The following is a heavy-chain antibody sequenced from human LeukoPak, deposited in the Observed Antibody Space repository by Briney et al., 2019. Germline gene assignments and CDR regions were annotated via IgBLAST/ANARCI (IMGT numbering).Heavy chain of an antibody. V-gene: IGHV1-18*01. J-gene: IGHJ4*02. D-gene: IGHD6-19*01. Sequence: GASVNVSCKASGYTFTSYGRSWVPQAPGQGFVWLASISAYNGNTNYAQKLQGRVTMTTDTSTSTAYMELRSLRSDDTAVYYCARVPGLAGTEYPDYWGQGTLVTVSS. CDR1: GYTFTSYG. CDR3: ARVPGLAGTEYPDY. CDR2: ISAYNGNT.